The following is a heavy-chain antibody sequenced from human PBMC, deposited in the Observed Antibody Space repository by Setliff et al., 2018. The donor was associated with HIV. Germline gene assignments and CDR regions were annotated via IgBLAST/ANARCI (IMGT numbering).Heavy chain of an antibody. Sequence: SETLSLTCAVYGGSFSGYYCTWIRQPPGRGLEWIGEIIHSGVTNYNRSLKSRVTISVDTSKNQFSLNLSSVTDADTAVYYCARGGLGVVGAIDYWSQGTLVTVSS. D-gene: IGHD2-15*01. V-gene: IGHV4-34*01. CDR2: IIHSGVT. J-gene: IGHJ4*02. CDR1: GGSFSGYY. CDR3: ARGGLGVVGAIDY.